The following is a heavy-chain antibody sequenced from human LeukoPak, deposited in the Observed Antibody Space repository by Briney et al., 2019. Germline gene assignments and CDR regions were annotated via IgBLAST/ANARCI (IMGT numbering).Heavy chain of an antibody. CDR2: INPNSGST. CDR1: GYTFTGYY. J-gene: IGHJ4*02. Sequence: ASVKVSCKASGYTFTGYYIHWVRQAPGQGLEWMGLINPNSGSTSYAQKSQGRVTMTRDTSISIAYMELTSLRSDDTAIYYCAVSYSGGSIFDYWGQGTLVTVSS. CDR3: AVSYSGGSIFDY. V-gene: IGHV1-2*02. D-gene: IGHD6-19*01.